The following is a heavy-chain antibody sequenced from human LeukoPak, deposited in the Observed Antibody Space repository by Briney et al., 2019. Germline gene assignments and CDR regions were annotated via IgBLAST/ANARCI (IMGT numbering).Heavy chain of an antibody. D-gene: IGHD3-22*01. J-gene: IGHJ4*02. Sequence: SQTLSLTCTVSGGSISSGSYYWSWIRQPAGKGLEWIGRIYTSGSTNYNPSLKSRVTISVDTSKNQLSLKLSSVTAADTAVYYCARGGSLYYDSSGYLDYWGQGTLVTVSS. V-gene: IGHV4-61*02. CDR3: ARGGSLYYDSSGYLDY. CDR1: GGSISSGSYY. CDR2: IYTSGST.